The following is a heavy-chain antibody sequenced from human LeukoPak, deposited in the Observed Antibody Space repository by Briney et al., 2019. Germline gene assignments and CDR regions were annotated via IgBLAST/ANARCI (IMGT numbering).Heavy chain of an antibody. CDR1: GFTFSSLT. J-gene: IGHJ5*02. V-gene: IGHV3-64D*06. Sequence: GGSLRLSCAASGFTFSSLTMRWVRQAPGKGLEYVSAISSNGGSTFYADSVKGRFSISRDNSKNTLYLQMSSLRAEDTAVYYCVNQISGWVSWGQGTLVTVSS. CDR3: VNQISGWVS. D-gene: IGHD6-19*01. CDR2: ISSNGGST.